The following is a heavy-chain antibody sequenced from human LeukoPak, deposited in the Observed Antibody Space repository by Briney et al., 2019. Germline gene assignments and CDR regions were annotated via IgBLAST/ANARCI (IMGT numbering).Heavy chain of an antibody. CDR3: ARDREVVLWVGTSEGDYFDY. J-gene: IGHJ4*02. V-gene: IGHV3-7*01. Sequence: GGSLRLSCAASGFTFSSYSMNWVSQAPGGGLEWVATRKQDGSEKDYVDSVKGRFTISRDNTKNSLYLQMNSLSAEDTGVYYCARDREVVLWVGTSEGDYFDYWGQGTLVTVSS. CDR1: GFTFSSYS. D-gene: IGHD3-10*01. CDR2: RKQDGSEK.